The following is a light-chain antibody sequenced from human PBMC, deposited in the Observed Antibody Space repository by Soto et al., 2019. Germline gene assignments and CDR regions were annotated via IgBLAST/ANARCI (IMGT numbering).Light chain of an antibody. V-gene: IGKV3-15*01. J-gene: IGKJ1*01. CDR1: QSVSSN. CDR2: GAS. Sequence: EIVMTQSPATLSVSPGERATLSCRASQSVSSNLAWYQQKPGQAPRLLIYGASTRATGIPARFSGSGSGTEFTLTISSLQSEDFALYYGQQYNNWPPWTFGHGTKVEIK. CDR3: QQYNNWPPWT.